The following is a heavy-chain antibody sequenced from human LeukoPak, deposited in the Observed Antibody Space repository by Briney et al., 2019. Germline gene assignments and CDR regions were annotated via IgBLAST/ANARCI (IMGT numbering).Heavy chain of an antibody. V-gene: IGHV5-51*01. D-gene: IGHD3-10*01. CDR1: GYSFTTYW. J-gene: IGHJ4*02. Sequence: GESLKISCKGSGYSFTTYWIAWVRQMPGKGLEWMGIIYPCYSDTKYNPSFQGQVTISADRSINTAYVQWSSLKASDTAMYYCARSDRAVFFDYWGQGTLVTVSS. CDR2: IYPCYSDT. CDR3: ARSDRAVFFDY.